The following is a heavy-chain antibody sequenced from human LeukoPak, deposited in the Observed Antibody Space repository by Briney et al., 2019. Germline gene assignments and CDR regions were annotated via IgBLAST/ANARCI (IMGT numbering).Heavy chain of an antibody. J-gene: IGHJ4*02. CDR3: ARDTIAAAH. Sequence: ASVKVSCKASGYTFTDNYIHWVRQAPGQGLEWMGWVNPNSGDANYAQRFQGRVTMTRDTSISTAYMELSRLSFDDTAVYYCARDTIAAAHWGQGTLVTVSS. CDR1: GYTFTDNY. V-gene: IGHV1-2*02. CDR2: VNPNSGDA. D-gene: IGHD6-13*01.